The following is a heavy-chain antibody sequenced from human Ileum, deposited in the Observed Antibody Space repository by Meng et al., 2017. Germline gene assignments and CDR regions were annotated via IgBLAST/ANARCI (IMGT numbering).Heavy chain of an antibody. D-gene: IGHD3-3*01. CDR2: IYQVGST. V-gene: IGHV4-30-2*05. J-gene: IGHJ5*02. Sequence: HLQLQESGSGLVTSSQTLSLTCTVSGGSISSSAYSWTWIRQPPGKGLEWIGYIYQVGSTNYNPSLKSRVTIFVDTSKNQFSLKLSSVTAADTAVYYCARENTIFGVVWGSWFDPWGQGTLVTVSS. CDR1: GGSISSSAYS. CDR3: ARENTIFGVVWGSWFDP.